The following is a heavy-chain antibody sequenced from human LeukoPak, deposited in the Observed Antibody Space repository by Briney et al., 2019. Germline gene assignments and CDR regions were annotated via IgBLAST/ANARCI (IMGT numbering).Heavy chain of an antibody. D-gene: IGHD2-2*01. CDR3: ASSIVVVPAAISRGGDY. CDR1: GFTFSSYS. J-gene: IGHJ4*02. CDR2: ISSSSSYI. V-gene: IGHV3-21*01. Sequence: KSGGSLRLSCAASGFTFSSYSMNWVRQAPGKGLEWVSSISSSSSYIYYADSVKGRFTISRDNAKNSLYLQMNSLRAEDTAVYYCASSIVVVPAAISRGGDYWGQGTLVTVSS.